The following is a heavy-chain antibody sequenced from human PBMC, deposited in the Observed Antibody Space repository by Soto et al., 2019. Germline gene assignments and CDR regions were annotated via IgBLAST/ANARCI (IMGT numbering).Heavy chain of an antibody. CDR1: GYTFTSYG. J-gene: IGHJ5*02. CDR3: ARGSPWIPTNWVDP. D-gene: IGHD5-18*01. Sequence: GASVKVSCKASGYTFTSYGISWVRQAPGQGLEWMGWISAYNGNTNYAQKLQGRVTMTTDTSTCTAYMELRSLRSDDTSVYYCARGSPWIPTNWVDPWGQGTLVTVSS. CDR2: ISAYNGNT. V-gene: IGHV1-18*04.